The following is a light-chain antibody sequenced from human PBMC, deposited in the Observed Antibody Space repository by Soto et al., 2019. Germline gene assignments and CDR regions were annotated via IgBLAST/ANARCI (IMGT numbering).Light chain of an antibody. CDR3: QQYNNWLT. Sequence: EIVMTRSPATLSVSPGERATLSCRASQSVSSNLAWYQKKPGQAPRLLIYGASTRATGIPDRFSGSGSGTEFTLTISSLQSEDFAVCYCQQYNNWLTFGGGTKVDIK. CDR2: GAS. V-gene: IGKV3-15*01. CDR1: QSVSSN. J-gene: IGKJ4*01.